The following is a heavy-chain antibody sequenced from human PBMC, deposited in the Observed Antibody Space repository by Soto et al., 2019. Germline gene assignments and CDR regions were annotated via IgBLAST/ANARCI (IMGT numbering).Heavy chain of an antibody. CDR2: ITGRGGRT. Sequence: EVQLLESGGGLVQPGGSLRLSCAASGFTFSNYAMTWVRQAPGKRLEWVSVITGRGGRTYFVDSVNGRFTISRDTSKNPVYLQMNSLRAEYTSVYYCAKRTMTAAGFDYWGQGTLVTVS. J-gene: IGHJ4*02. CDR3: AKRTMTAAGFDY. CDR1: GFTFSNYA. D-gene: IGHD6-13*01. V-gene: IGHV3-23*01.